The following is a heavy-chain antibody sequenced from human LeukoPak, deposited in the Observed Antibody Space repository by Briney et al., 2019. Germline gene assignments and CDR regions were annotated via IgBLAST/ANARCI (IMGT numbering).Heavy chain of an antibody. V-gene: IGHV3-74*01. CDR3: ARGQPPSYYDMDV. J-gene: IGHJ6*02. CDR1: GFTFSTYW. D-gene: IGHD6-13*01. CDR2: INSDGSSI. Sequence: PGGSLRLSCAASGFTFSTYWMHWVRQAPGKGLVWVSRINSDGSSIVYADSVKGRFTISRDNAKNTLYLQMSSLRAEDTALYYCARGQPPSYYDMDVWGQGTTVTVSS.